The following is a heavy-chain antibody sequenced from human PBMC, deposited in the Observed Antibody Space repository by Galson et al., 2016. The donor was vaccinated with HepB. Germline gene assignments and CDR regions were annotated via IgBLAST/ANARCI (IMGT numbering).Heavy chain of an antibody. J-gene: IGHJ4*02. CDR3: GSGFGFH. D-gene: IGHD3-10*01. Sequence: SLRLSCAASGFSFSNYGMHWVRQAPGKGLEWVAVIWYDGSNKYYSDSVKGRFTISRDDSKNTLYLQMHSLKTEDTAVYYCGSGFGFHWGQGTLVTVSS. CDR1: GFSFSNYG. V-gene: IGHV3-33*01. CDR2: IWYDGSNK.